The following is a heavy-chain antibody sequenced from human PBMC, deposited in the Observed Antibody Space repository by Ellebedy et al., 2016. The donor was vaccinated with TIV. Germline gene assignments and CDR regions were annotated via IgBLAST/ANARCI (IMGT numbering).Heavy chain of an antibody. V-gene: IGHV1-3*01. D-gene: IGHD1-26*01. CDR1: GYTFATHA. CDR2: INPANGDT. Sequence: ASVKVSCKASGYTFATHALYWLRQAPGQRLEWMGWINPANGDTRYSQRFLGRVSITRDTSTNTVFMDLSSLRSEDTAVYYCARVRSGSYYDYWGQGTLVTVSS. CDR3: ARVRSGSYYDY. J-gene: IGHJ4*02.